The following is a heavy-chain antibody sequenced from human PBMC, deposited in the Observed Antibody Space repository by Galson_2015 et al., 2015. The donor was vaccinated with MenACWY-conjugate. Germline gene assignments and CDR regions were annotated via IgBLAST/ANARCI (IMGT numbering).Heavy chain of an antibody. J-gene: IGHJ6*02. D-gene: IGHD3-16*01. CDR1: GFSVSTNY. Sequence: SLRLSCAASGFSVSTNYMTWVRQAPGKGLEWVSIMYSGGSTHPADSVKGRLTMSRDNSKNTVYLQMNNLRGEDTAVYYCARKGVVVARIYALDVWGQGTTVTVSS. CDR3: ARKGVVVARIYALDV. CDR2: MYSGGST. V-gene: IGHV3-53*01.